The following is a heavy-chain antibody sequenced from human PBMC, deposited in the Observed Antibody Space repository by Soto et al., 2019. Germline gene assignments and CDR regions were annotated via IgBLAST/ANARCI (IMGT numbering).Heavy chain of an antibody. CDR1: GFNFDYYI. Sequence: QPGGSLRLSCAASGFNFDYYIMHWVRQRPGEGLEWVSLINWNGGRAYYADSVKGRFTISRDNAKNSLYLQMTGLRIEDTALYYCAKHMGGVSTSRYGMDVWGQGTMVTVSS. V-gene: IGHV3-43*01. J-gene: IGHJ6*02. CDR3: AKHMGGVSTSRYGMDV. CDR2: INWNGGRA. D-gene: IGHD3-16*01.